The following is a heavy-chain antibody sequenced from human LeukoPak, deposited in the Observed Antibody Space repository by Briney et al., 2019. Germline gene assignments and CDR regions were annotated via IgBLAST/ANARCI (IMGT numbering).Heavy chain of an antibody. Sequence: GGSLRLSCAASGFTFNTYGMHWVRQAPGKGLEWVANIKQDGSEKYYVDSVKGRFTISRDNAKNSLYLQMNSLRAEDTAVYYCAREMGAIGENWFDPWGQGTLVTVSS. V-gene: IGHV3-7*01. D-gene: IGHD1-26*01. J-gene: IGHJ5*02. CDR1: GFTFNTYG. CDR3: AREMGAIGENWFDP. CDR2: IKQDGSEK.